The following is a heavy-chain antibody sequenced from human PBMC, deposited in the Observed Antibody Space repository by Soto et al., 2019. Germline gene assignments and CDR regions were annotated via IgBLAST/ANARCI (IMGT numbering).Heavy chain of an antibody. D-gene: IGHD6-13*01. CDR2: ISAYNGNT. Sequence: APVKVSWKASGYTFTSYGISSVRQALGQGLEWMGWISAYNGNTNYAQKLQGRVTMTTDTSTSTAYMELRSLRSDDTAVYYCARPRYSSSWYAFDIWGQGTMVTVSS. CDR1: GYTFTSYG. CDR3: ARPRYSSSWYAFDI. J-gene: IGHJ3*02. V-gene: IGHV1-18*01.